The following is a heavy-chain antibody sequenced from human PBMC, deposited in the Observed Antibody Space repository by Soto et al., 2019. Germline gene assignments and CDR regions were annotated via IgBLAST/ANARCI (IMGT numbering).Heavy chain of an antibody. CDR2: IIPIFGTA. D-gene: IGHD1-26*01. J-gene: IGHJ4*02. CDR1: GGTFSSYA. V-gene: IGHV1-69*05. CDR3: ASEAGIVGATKGY. Sequence: QVQLVQSGAEVKKPGSSVKVSCKASGGTFSSYAISWVRQAPGQGLEWMGGIIPIFGTANYAQKFQGRVTXTXDXXTSTDCMERSSLRSEDTAVYYCASEAGIVGATKGYWGQGTLVTVSS.